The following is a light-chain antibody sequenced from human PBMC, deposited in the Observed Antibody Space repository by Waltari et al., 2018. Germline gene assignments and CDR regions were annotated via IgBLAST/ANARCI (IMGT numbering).Light chain of an antibody. CDR2: AAS. CDR1: QGIGND. J-gene: IGKJ3*01. V-gene: IGKV1-6*01. Sequence: IQMTQSPSTLSPSVGDRCTISCRTSQGIGNDLGWYQQKPGKAPKLLIYAASSLQSGVSSRFSGSGSGTEFTLTISSLQPEDFATYYCLQDYDYPFTFGPGTKVEI. CDR3: LQDYDYPFT.